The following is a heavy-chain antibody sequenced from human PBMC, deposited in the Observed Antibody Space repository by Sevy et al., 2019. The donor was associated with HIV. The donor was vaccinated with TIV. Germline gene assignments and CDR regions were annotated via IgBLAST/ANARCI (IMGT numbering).Heavy chain of an antibody. CDR3: ARDPEYYYGSGSYRQSRGYYYYYGMDV. D-gene: IGHD3-10*01. CDR1: GGTFSSYA. J-gene: IGHJ6*02. V-gene: IGHV1-69*13. CDR2: IIPIFGTA. Sequence: ASVKLSCKASGGTFSSYAISWVRQAPGQGLEWMGGIIPIFGTANYAQKFQGRVTITADESTSTAYMELSSLRSEDTAVYYCARDPEYYYGSGSYRQSRGYYYYYGMDVWGQGTTVTVSS.